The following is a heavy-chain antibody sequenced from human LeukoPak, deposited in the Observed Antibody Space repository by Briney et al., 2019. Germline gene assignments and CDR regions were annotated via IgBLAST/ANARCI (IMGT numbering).Heavy chain of an antibody. CDR3: ARGDYDFWSGYSRGMDV. J-gene: IGHJ6*02. V-gene: IGHV3-53*04. CDR1: GFTVSSNY. CDR2: IYGGGST. Sequence: GGSLRLSCAASGFTVSSNYMSWVRQAPGKGLEWVSVIYGGGSTYYADSVKGRFTISRHNSKNTLYLQMNSLRAEDTAVYYCARGDYDFWSGYSRGMDVWGQGTTVTVSS. D-gene: IGHD3-3*01.